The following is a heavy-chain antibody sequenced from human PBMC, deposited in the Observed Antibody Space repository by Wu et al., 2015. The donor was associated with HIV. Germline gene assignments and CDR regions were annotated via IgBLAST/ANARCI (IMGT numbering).Heavy chain of an antibody. J-gene: IGHJ4*02. CDR3: ARSMITFGGVINHLDY. CDR2: VIPIFGTS. CDR1: GDTFSNYN. D-gene: IGHD3-16*02. V-gene: IGHV1-69*12. Sequence: QVQLVQSGAEVKKPGSSMKVSCKASGDTFSNYNINWVRHVPGQGLEWMGGVIPIFGTSNYAQKFQGRVTITADESTSTVYMELSSLRSEDTAVYYCARSMITFGGVINHLDYWGQGTLVTVSS.